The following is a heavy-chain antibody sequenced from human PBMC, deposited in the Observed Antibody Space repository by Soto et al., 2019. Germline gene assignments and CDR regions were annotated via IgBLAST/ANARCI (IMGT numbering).Heavy chain of an antibody. V-gene: IGHV4-34*01. CDR2: INHSGST. CDR1: GGSFSGYY. J-gene: IGHJ5*02. Sequence: QVQLQQWGAGLLKPSETLSLTCAVYGGSFSGYYWSWIRQPPGKGLEWIGEINHSGSTNYNPSLKSRVTISVDTPKNQFSLKLSSVTAADTAVYYCARGTVQNWFDPWGQGTLVTVSS. CDR3: ARGTVQNWFDP. D-gene: IGHD3-10*01.